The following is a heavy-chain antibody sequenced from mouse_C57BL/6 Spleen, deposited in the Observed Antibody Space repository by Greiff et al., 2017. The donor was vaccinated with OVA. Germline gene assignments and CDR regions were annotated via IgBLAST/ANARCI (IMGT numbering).Heavy chain of an antibody. V-gene: IGHV5-6*02. D-gene: IGHD2-4*01. J-gene: IGHJ2*01. CDR1: GFTFSSYG. CDR2: ISGGGSYT. CDR3: ARHDYDLTLFDY. Sequence: EVKLVESGGDLVKPGGSLKLSCAASGFTFSSYGMSWVRQTPDKRLEWVATISGGGSYTYYPDSVNERITITIDNAKNTLYLQKSSLKSEDTAVYYCARHDYDLTLFDYWGQGTTLTVSS.